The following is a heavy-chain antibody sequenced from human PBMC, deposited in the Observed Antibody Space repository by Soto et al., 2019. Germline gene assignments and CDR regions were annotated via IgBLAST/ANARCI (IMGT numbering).Heavy chain of an antibody. J-gene: IGHJ4*02. CDR2: ISYDGSNK. D-gene: IGHD6-25*01. CDR1: GFTFSNYG. Sequence: GGSLRLSCAGSGFTFSNYGLHWVRQAPGKGLEWVAVISYDGSNKYYADSVKGRFTISRDNSKNTLYLQMNSLRAEDTAVYYCAKFAAWQPPTDYWGQGTLVT. CDR3: AKFAAWQPPTDY. V-gene: IGHV3-30*18.